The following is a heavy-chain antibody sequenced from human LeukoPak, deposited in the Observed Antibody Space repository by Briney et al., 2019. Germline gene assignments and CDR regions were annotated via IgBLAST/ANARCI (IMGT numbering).Heavy chain of an antibody. Sequence: GGSLRLSCAASGFTFNSCAMSWVRQAPGKWLEWGSGISGDGGSTYYADYVKGRFTISRDNSKNTLYVQMNSLRAEDTAVYYCAKSWQYSKTWVDYWGQGTLVTVSS. V-gene: IGHV3-23*01. D-gene: IGHD6-6*01. J-gene: IGHJ4*02. CDR2: ISGDGGST. CDR1: GFTFNSCA. CDR3: AKSWQYSKTWVDY.